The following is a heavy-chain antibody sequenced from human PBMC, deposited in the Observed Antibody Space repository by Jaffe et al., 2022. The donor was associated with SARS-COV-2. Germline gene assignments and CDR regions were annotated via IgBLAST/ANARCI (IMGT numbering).Heavy chain of an antibody. CDR1: RFTFSNYW. V-gene: IGHV3-7*01. Sequence: EVQLVESGGGLVQPGGSLRLSCAASRFTFSNYWMSWVRQAPGKGLEWVANIKQDGSEKYYVDSVKGRFTISRDNAKNSLYLQMNSLRAEDTALYYCARGLVDNYLWGTYRYDYWGQGTLVTVSS. CDR2: IKQDGSEK. D-gene: IGHD3-16*02. J-gene: IGHJ4*02. CDR3: ARGLVDNYLWGTYRYDY.